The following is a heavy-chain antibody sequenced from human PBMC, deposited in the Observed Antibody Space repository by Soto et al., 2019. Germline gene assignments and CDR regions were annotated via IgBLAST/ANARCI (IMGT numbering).Heavy chain of an antibody. D-gene: IGHD2-15*01. CDR3: ALLEVVVVAAISYFSSGMDV. Sequence: SGPTLVNPTQTLTLTCTFSGFSLSTSGVGVGWIRQPPGKALEWLALIYWNDDKRYSPSLKSRLTITKDTSKNQVVLTMTNMVSLDTATFYFALLEVVVVAAISYFSSGMDVRGKATTVTV. V-gene: IGHV2-5*01. CDR2: IYWNDDK. J-gene: IGHJ6*04. CDR1: GFSLSTSGVG.